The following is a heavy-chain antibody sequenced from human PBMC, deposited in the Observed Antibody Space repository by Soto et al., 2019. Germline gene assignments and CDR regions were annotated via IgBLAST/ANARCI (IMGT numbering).Heavy chain of an antibody. Sequence: PSETLSLTCTVSGGSISSYYWSWIRQPPGKGLEWIGYIYYSGSTNYNPSLKSRVTISVDTSKNQFSLKPSPVTAADTAVYYCARELFGRSVWFDPWGQGTLVTVSS. J-gene: IGHJ5*02. CDR1: GGSISSYY. CDR2: IYYSGST. V-gene: IGHV4-59*01. D-gene: IGHD3-10*01. CDR3: ARELFGRSVWFDP.